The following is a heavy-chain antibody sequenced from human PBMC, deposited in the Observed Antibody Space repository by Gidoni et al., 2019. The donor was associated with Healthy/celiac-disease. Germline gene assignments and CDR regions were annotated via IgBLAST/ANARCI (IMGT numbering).Heavy chain of an antibody. CDR1: GGSFSGYY. D-gene: IGHD5-18*01. J-gene: IGHJ4*02. CDR3: ARGRRGYSYGYSGY. CDR2: INHSGSS. Sequence: QVQLQQWGAGLLKPSETLSLTCAVYGGSFSGYYWSWIRQPPGKGLEWSGEINHSGSSNYNPSLKSRVTISVDTSKNQFSLKLSSVTAADTAVYYCARGRRGYSYGYSGYWGQGTLVTVSS. V-gene: IGHV4-34*01.